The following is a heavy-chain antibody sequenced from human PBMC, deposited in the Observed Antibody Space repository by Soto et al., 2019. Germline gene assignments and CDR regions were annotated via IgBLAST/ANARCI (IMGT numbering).Heavy chain of an antibody. D-gene: IGHD5-12*01. CDR1: GYIFTSYD. CDR3: ARGRYSGNQGFDV. Sequence: ASVKVSCKASGYIFTSYDVNCVRRATGQGLEWMGWMHPTSGSTGFARNFQGRVNMTRNTSIRTAYMELSSLRSDDTAVYYCARGRYSGNQGFDVWGQGTTVTVSS. V-gene: IGHV1-8*01. CDR2: MHPTSGST. J-gene: IGHJ6*02.